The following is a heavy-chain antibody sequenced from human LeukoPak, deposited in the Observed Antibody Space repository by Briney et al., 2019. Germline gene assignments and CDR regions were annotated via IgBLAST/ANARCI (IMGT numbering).Heavy chain of an antibody. CDR3: AELGITMIGGV. V-gene: IGHV1-46*01. CDR1: GYTFTSHY. D-gene: IGHD3-10*02. CDR2: INPSGGST. J-gene: IGHJ6*04. Sequence: GASVKVSCKSSGYTFTSHYMHWVRQAPGQGLEWMGIINPSGGSTSYAQKFQGRVTMTRDMSTSTDYMELSSLRSEDTAVYYCAELGITMIGGVWGKGTTVTISS.